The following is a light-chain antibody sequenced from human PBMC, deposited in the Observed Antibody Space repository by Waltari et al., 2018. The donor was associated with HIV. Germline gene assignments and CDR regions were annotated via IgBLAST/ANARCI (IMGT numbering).Light chain of an antibody. CDR1: SSDVGAYNF. V-gene: IGLV2-14*01. CDR2: EVS. CDR3: SSYTSSNAYVV. J-gene: IGLJ2*01. Sequence: QSALTQPASVSGSPGPSITLSCTGTSSDVGAYNFVSLYQQYPAKAPKLMIYEVSNRPSGVSDRFSGSKSDNAASLTISGLQVEDEADYYCSSYTSSNAYVVFGGGTKLTVL.